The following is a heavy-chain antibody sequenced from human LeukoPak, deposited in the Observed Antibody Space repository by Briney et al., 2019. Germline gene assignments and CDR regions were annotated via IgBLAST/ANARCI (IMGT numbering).Heavy chain of an antibody. D-gene: IGHD2-8*02. Sequence: ASVKVSCKASGYTFSSYNMHWVRQAPGQGLEWMGIINPSGGSTSYAQKFQGRVTMTRDMSTSTVYMELSSLRSEDTAVYYCASAGDYYYYMDVWGKGTTVTVSS. CDR2: INPSGGST. CDR1: GYTFSSYN. CDR3: ASAGDYYYYMDV. V-gene: IGHV1-46*01. J-gene: IGHJ6*03.